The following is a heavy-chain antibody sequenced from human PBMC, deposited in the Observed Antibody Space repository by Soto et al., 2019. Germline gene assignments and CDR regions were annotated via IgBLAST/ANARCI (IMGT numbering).Heavy chain of an antibody. CDR3: ARDWNGDKYFDF. CDR1: GITATNGH. J-gene: IGHJ4*02. D-gene: IGHD4-17*01. Sequence: QLVKSGGGLIQPGGSMRLSCAASGITATNGHMSWVRQAPGKGLEWVSVIYSDDNTYYADSMKGRFTISRDTSKNTVYLQMNSLRAEDTAVYYCARDWNGDKYFDFWDQGSLVTVSS. V-gene: IGHV3-53*01. CDR2: IYSDDNT.